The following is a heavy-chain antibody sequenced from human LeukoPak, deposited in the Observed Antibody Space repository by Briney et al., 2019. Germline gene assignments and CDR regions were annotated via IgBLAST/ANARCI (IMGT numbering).Heavy chain of an antibody. D-gene: IGHD3-3*01. V-gene: IGHV4-34*01. CDR3: ARGQKVNGFWSGYRGLYFDY. Sequence: SETLSLTCAVDGGSFSGYYWSWIRQPPGKGLEWIGEINHSGSTNYNPSLKSRVTISVDTSKNQFSLKLSSVTAADTAVYYCARGQKVNGFWSGYRGLYFDYWGQGTLVTVSS. J-gene: IGHJ4*02. CDR1: GGSFSGYY. CDR2: INHSGST.